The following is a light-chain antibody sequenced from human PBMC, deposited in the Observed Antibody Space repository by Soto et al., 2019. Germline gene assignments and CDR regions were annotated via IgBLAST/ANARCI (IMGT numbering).Light chain of an antibody. Sequence: GDRVTITCRASQSIDSWLAWYQHKPGKAPKLLIFKASTLETGVPSRFSGSGSETEFTLTISSLEPEDFAVYYCQQRSNWPPITFGQGTRLEIK. CDR1: QSIDSW. CDR2: KAS. V-gene: IGKV1-5*03. J-gene: IGKJ5*01. CDR3: QQRSNWPPIT.